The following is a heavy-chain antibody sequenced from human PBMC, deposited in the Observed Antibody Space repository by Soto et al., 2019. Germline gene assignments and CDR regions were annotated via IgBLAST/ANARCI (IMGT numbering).Heavy chain of an antibody. CDR1: GYTFTSYA. D-gene: IGHD5-12*01. Sequence: ASVKVSCKASGYTFTSYAMHWVRQAPGQRLEWMGWINAGNGNTKYSQKFQGRVTITRDTSASTAYMELSSLRSEDTAVYYCARDRGMATRVYYFDYWGQGTLVTVSS. CDR2: INAGNGNT. J-gene: IGHJ4*02. CDR3: ARDRGMATRVYYFDY. V-gene: IGHV1-3*01.